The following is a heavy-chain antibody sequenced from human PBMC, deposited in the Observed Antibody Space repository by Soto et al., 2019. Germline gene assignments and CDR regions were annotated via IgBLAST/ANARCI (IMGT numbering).Heavy chain of an antibody. Sequence: QVQLVQSGAEVKKPGSSVTVSCKAPGGTFSRYTISWVRQAPGQGREWMAGISPIFGTPTYAQKFQDTVTITVDGSTMTAYMEMNRLTSEDTDVYYCARVVVGIRLSLDYWGQGALGAISS. D-gene: IGHD1-26*01. CDR2: ISPIFGTP. J-gene: IGHJ4*02. CDR3: ARVVVGIRLSLDY. CDR1: GGTFSRYT. V-gene: IGHV1-69*01.